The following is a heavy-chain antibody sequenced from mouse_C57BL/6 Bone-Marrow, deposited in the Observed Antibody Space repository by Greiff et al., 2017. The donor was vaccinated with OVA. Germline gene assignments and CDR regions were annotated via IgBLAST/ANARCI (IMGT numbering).Heavy chain of an antibody. CDR3: ARNYYGSSYY. V-gene: IGHV5-6*01. CDR2: ISSGGSYT. J-gene: IGHJ2*01. Sequence: EVKLVESGGDLVKPGGSLKLSCAASGFTFSSYGMSWVRQTPDKRLEWVATISSGGSYTYYPDSVKGRFTISRDNAKNTLYLQMSSLKSEDTAMYYCARNYYGSSYYWGQGTTLTVSS. CDR1: GFTFSSYG. D-gene: IGHD1-1*01.